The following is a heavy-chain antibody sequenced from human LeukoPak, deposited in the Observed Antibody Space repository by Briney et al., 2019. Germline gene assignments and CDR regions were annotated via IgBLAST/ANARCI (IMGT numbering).Heavy chain of an antibody. J-gene: IGHJ3*02. CDR1: GFSVRSSY. Sequence: GGSLRLSCVASGFSVRSSYMTWVRQAPGKGLEWISVIFSAGDTFYADSVKGRFTFSRDNSNNTLSLQMNNLRPEDTAVYYCARDLVTVTKGFDIWGQGTMVSVSS. CDR3: ARDLVTVTKGFDI. D-gene: IGHD4-17*01. CDR2: IFSAGDT. V-gene: IGHV3-66*01.